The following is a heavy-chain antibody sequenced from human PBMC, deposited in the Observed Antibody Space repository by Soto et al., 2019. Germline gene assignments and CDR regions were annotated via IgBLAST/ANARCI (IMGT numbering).Heavy chain of an antibody. V-gene: IGHV4-4*02. CDR1: GASISNTDW. CDR2: IYHSGTT. Sequence: SETLSLTCAVSGASISNTDWWSWVRQPPGKGLEWIGEIYHSGTTNCDPSLKSRVTISVDKSKNQFSLKLSSVTAADSAVYYCAIPGAGDFDYWGQGTLVTVSS. CDR3: AIPGAGDFDY. D-gene: IGHD6-13*01. J-gene: IGHJ4*02.